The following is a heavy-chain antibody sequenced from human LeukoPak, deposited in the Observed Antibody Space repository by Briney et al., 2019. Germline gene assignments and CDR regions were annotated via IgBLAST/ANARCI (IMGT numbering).Heavy chain of an antibody. CDR2: IIPILGIA. CDR3: ARLVEMATTRLVDY. D-gene: IGHD5-24*01. CDR1: GGTFSSYA. J-gene: IGHJ4*02. V-gene: IGHV1-69*04. Sequence: GASVKVSCKASGGTFSSYAISWVRQAPGQGLEWMGRIIPILGIANYAQKFQGRVTITADKSTSTAYMELSSLRSEDTAVYYCARLVEMATTRLVDYWGQGTLVTVSS.